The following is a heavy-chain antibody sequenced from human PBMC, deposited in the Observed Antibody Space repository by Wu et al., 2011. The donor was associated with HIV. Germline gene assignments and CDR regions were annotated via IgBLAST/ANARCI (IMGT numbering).Heavy chain of an antibody. CDR1: GYTFTSYG. CDR2: ISAYNGNT. J-gene: IGHJ1*01. D-gene: IGHD2-15*01. Sequence: QVQLVQSGAEVKKPGASVKVSCKASGYTFTSYGISWVRQAPGQGLEWMGWISAYNGNTNYAQKLQGRVTMTTDTSTSAAYMELRSLKSDDTAVYYCARPYCSGGTCYFEYFQHWGQGYPGHRLL. V-gene: IGHV1-18*01. CDR3: ARPYCSGGTCYFEYFQH.